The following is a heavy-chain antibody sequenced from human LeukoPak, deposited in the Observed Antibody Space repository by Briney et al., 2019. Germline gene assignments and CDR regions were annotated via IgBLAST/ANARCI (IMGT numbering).Heavy chain of an antibody. J-gene: IGHJ4*02. CDR3: ARNYYDSSGHDY. Sequence: SETLSLTCTVSGGSLSSSSYYWGWIRQPPGKGLEWIGSIYYSGSTYYNPSLKSRVTISVDTSKSQFSLKLSSVTAADTAVYYCARNYYDSSGHDYWGQGTLDTVSS. CDR2: IYYSGST. CDR1: GGSLSSSSYY. D-gene: IGHD3-22*01. V-gene: IGHV4-39*01.